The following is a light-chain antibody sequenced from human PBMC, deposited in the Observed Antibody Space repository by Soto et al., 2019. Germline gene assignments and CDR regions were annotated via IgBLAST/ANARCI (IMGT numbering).Light chain of an antibody. CDR1: QSISGY. V-gene: IGKV1-39*01. CDR3: QQSLSTPRT. CDR2: AAS. J-gene: IGKJ1*01. Sequence: DIQMTQSPSSLSASVGDRVTITCRASQSISGYLYWYQQKPGKAPKLQIYAASSLHSGVPSRFSASGSETDFTLAVSTLQPEDFATYYCQQSLSTPRTFGQGTKVEIK.